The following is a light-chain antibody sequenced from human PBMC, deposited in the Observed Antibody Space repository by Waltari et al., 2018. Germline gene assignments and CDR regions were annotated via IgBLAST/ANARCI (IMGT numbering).Light chain of an antibody. Sequence: QSALTQPASVSGSPGQSITISCTGTTSDVGGYNYFSWYQQHPGKAPKLMIYDVSDRPSGVSNRFSGSKSGNTASLTISGLQTEDEADYYCISYTSSSTVVFGGGTKLTVL. J-gene: IGLJ2*01. V-gene: IGLV2-14*03. CDR3: ISYTSSSTVV. CDR1: TSDVGGYNY. CDR2: DVS.